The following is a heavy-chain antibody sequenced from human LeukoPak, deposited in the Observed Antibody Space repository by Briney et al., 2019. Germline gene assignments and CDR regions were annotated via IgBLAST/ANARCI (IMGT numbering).Heavy chain of an antibody. J-gene: IGHJ4*02. V-gene: IGHV3-7*03. CDR1: AFTFGKYW. CDR2: IKLDGSEK. Sequence: GVSLRPSCVASAFTFGKYWMSWVRQAPGKGLEWVANIKLDGSEKNYVDSVKGRFTISRDNTKNSLYLQMNSLRVEDTAVFYCARDQYDTWSRRGNFDSWGQGTLVIVSS. D-gene: IGHD3-3*01. CDR3: ARDQYDTWSRRGNFDS.